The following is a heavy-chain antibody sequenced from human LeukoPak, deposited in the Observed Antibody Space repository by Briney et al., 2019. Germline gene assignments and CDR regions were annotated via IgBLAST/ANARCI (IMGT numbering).Heavy chain of an antibody. CDR1: GGSFSGYY. J-gene: IGHJ4*02. CDR3: ARGLGYCSSTSCYKVAARRSYYFDY. CDR2: INHSGST. Sequence: SETPSLTCAVYGGSFSGYYWSWIRQPPGKGLEWIGEINHSGSTNYNPSLKSRVTISVDTSKNQFSLKLSSVTAADTAVYYCARGLGYCSSTSCYKVAARRSYYFDYWGQGTLVTVSS. V-gene: IGHV4-34*01. D-gene: IGHD2-2*02.